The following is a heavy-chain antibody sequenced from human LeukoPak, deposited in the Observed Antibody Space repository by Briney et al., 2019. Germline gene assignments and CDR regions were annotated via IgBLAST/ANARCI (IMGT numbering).Heavy chain of an antibody. J-gene: IGHJ6*03. Sequence: GGSLRLSCAASGFTFSSYEMNWVRQAPGKGLEWISYICGSGSTIYYADPVKGRFTMSRDNDKNTVDLQMTSLRAEDTAVYYCARGYNTRWYSARMDVWGKGTTVTVSS. CDR2: ICGSGSTI. V-gene: IGHV3-48*03. D-gene: IGHD6-13*01. CDR3: ARGYNTRWYSARMDV. CDR1: GFTFSSYE.